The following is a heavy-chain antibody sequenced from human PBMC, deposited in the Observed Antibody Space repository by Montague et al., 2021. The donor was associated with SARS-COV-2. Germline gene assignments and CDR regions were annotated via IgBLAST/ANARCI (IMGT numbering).Heavy chain of an antibody. V-gene: IGHV6-1*01. J-gene: IGHJ4*02. CDR2: N. CDR3: AITSASSDY. Sequence: NDYAVSVKSRITINPDTSKNQISLQLNSVTPEHTAVYYCAITSASSDYWGQGTLVTVSS. D-gene: IGHD4-11*01.